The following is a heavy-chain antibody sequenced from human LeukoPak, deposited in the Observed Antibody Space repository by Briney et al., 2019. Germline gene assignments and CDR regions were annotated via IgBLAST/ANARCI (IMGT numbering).Heavy chain of an antibody. CDR3: ARLDYYYGSGSLFDY. J-gene: IGHJ4*02. V-gene: IGHV4-59*08. Sequence: SETLSLTSTVSGGSISSYYWSWIRQPPGKGLEWIGYIYYSGSTNYNPSLKSRVTISVDTSKNQFSLKLSSVTAADTAVYYCARLDYYYGSGSLFDYWGQGTLVTVSP. CDR1: GGSISSYY. CDR2: IYYSGST. D-gene: IGHD3-10*01.